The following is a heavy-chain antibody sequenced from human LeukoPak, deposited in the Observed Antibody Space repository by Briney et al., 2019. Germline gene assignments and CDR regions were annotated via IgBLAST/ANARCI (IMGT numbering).Heavy chain of an antibody. Sequence: GGSLRLSCAASGFTFSSYWMHWVRPAPGKGLVWVSRINSDGSSTSYADSVKGRFTISRDNAKNTLYLQMNSLRAEDTAVYYCAMPSSPVDYGMDVWGQGTTVTVSS. CDR1: GFTFSSYW. CDR3: AMPSSPVDYGMDV. CDR2: INSDGSST. V-gene: IGHV3-74*01. J-gene: IGHJ6*02.